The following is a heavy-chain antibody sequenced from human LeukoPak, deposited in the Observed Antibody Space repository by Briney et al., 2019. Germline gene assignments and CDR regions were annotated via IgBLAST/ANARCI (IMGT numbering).Heavy chain of an antibody. V-gene: IGHV3-21*01. J-gene: IGHJ4*02. Sequence: GGSLRLSCAASGFTFSSYSMNWVRQAPGKGLEWVSSISSSSSYIYYADSVKGRFTISRDNAKNSLYLQTNSLRAEDTAVYYCAREPFDYDILTGYNYWGQGTLVTVSS. CDR2: ISSSSSYI. D-gene: IGHD3-9*01. CDR1: GFTFSSYS. CDR3: AREPFDYDILTGYNY.